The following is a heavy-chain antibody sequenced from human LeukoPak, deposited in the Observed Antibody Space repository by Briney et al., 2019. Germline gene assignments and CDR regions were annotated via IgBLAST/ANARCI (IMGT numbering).Heavy chain of an antibody. CDR2: SSPYNGNT. J-gene: IGHJ4*02. CDR1: GYTFTTCG. Sequence: ASVKVSCKASGYTFTTCGISWVRQAPGQGLEWMGWSSPYNGNTNYAQKLRGRVTMTTDTSTSTAYMELRSLRSDDTAVYYCARGGTSGWRTPNDDYWGQGTLVTVSS. V-gene: IGHV1-18*01. D-gene: IGHD6-19*01. CDR3: ARGGTSGWRTPNDDY.